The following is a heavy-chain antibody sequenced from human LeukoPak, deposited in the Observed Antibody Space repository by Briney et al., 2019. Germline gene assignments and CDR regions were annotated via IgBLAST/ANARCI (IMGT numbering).Heavy chain of an antibody. Sequence: ASVKVSCKASGYTFTGYYMHWVRQAPGQGLEWMGWINPNSGGTNYAQKFQGRVTMTRDTSISTAYMELSRLRSDDTAVYYCAADLIAAAGPYYFDYWGQGTLVTVSS. D-gene: IGHD6-13*01. CDR1: GYTFTGYY. CDR2: INPNSGGT. CDR3: AADLIAAAGPYYFDY. V-gene: IGHV1-2*02. J-gene: IGHJ4*02.